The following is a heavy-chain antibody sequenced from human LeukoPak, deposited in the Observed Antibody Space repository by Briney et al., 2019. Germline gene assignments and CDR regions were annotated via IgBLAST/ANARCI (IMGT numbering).Heavy chain of an antibody. J-gene: IGHJ4*02. CDR1: GFTFSSYW. CDR3: ARDEGWIQLYF. CDR2: IKQDGSEK. Sequence: PGGSLRLSCAASGFTFSSYWMSWVRQAPGKGLEWVANIKQDGSEKYYVDSVKGRVTTSRDNSKNTVYLQMNSLRVEDTAAYYCARDEGWIQLYFRGQGTLVTVSS. V-gene: IGHV3-7*03. D-gene: IGHD5-18*01.